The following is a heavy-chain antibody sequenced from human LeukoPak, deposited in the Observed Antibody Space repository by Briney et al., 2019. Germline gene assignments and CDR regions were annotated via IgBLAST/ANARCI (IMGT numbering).Heavy chain of an antibody. CDR2: IYYSGYT. V-gene: IGHV4-39*01. CDR3: ARGIVGSRDFYFRYYFDY. J-gene: IGHJ4*02. CDR1: GGSISSSSYY. D-gene: IGHD3/OR15-3a*01. Sequence: SETLSLTCTVSGGSISSSSYYWGWIRQPPGKGLEWIGSIYYSGYTFYNPSLKSRVTISVDTSKKQFSLKLSSVTAADTAVYFCARGIVGSRDFYFRYYFDYWGQGTLVTVSS.